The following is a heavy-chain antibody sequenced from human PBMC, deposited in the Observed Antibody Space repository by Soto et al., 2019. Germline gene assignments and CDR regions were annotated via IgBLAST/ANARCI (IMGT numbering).Heavy chain of an antibody. D-gene: IGHD6-13*01. Sequence: QITLKESGPTLVKPTQTLTLTCTFSGFSLSTSGVGVGWIRQPPGKALEWLALIYWDDDKRYSPSLKSRLTITKDTSKHQVVLTMTNMDPVDTATYYCAHSRAAALVDYWGQGTLVTVSS. CDR2: IYWDDDK. J-gene: IGHJ4*02. CDR3: AHSRAAALVDY. V-gene: IGHV2-5*02. CDR1: GFSLSTSGVG.